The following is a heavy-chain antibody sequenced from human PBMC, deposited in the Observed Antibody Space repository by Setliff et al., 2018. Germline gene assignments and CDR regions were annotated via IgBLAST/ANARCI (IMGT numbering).Heavy chain of an antibody. J-gene: IGHJ4*02. CDR2: LHTSGST. CDR3: ARDNTIVGATDY. V-gene: IGHV4-61*02. Sequence: PSETLSLTCAVSGGSISSGSYYWSWIRQPAGKGLEWVGRLHTSGSTNYNPSLKSRATISVDTSKNQFSLNLSSVTAADTAVYFCARDNTIVGATDYWGQGTLVT. D-gene: IGHD1-26*01. CDR1: GGSISSGSYY.